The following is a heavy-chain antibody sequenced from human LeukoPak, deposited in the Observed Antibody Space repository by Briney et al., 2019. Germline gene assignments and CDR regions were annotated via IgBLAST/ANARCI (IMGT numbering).Heavy chain of an antibody. J-gene: IGHJ4*02. V-gene: IGHV3-23*01. CDR3: AKPNIVVVVAAFDY. Sequence: PGGSLRLSCAASGFTFSSYAMSWVRQAPGKGLEWVSAISGSGGSTYYADSVKGRFTISRDNSKNTLYLQMNSPRAEDTAVYYCAKPNIVVVVAAFDYWGQGTLVTVSS. D-gene: IGHD2-15*01. CDR2: ISGSGGST. CDR1: GFTFSSYA.